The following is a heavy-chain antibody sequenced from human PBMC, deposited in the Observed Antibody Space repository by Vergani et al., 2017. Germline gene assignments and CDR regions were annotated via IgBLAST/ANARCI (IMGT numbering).Heavy chain of an antibody. D-gene: IGHD3-3*01. CDR1: GGSFSGYY. CDR2: INHSGST. Sequence: QVQLQQWGAGLLKPSETLSLTCAVYGGSFSGYYWSWIRQPPGKGLEWIGEINHSGSTYYNPSLKSRVTISVDTSKNQFSLKLSSVTAADTAVYYCARHSFVPPYYDFWSGYYSDRYYGMDVWGQGTTVTVSS. V-gene: IGHV4-34*01. J-gene: IGHJ6*02. CDR3: ARHSFVPPYYDFWSGYYSDRYYGMDV.